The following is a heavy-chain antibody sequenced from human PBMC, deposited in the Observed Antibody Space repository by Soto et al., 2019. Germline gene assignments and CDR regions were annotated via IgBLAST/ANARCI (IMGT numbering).Heavy chain of an antibody. J-gene: IGHJ6*02. Sequence: QVQLVESGGGVGQPGRSLRLSCAASGFTFSSYAMHWVRQAPGTGLEWVAVISYDGSNKYYADSVKGRFTISRDNSKNTLHLQMNILRPEDTAMYYCARDGGMTTVTTNYDYGLGVWGQGTTVTVPS. D-gene: IGHD4-17*01. V-gene: IGHV3-30-3*01. CDR1: GFTFSSYA. CDR3: ARDGGMTTVTTNYDYGLGV. CDR2: ISYDGSNK.